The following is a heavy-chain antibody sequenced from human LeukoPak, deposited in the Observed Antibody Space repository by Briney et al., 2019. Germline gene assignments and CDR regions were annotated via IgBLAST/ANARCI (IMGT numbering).Heavy chain of an antibody. CDR1: GGSISSYY. CDR3: ARDRPYGDLDY. J-gene: IGHJ4*02. D-gene: IGHD4-17*01. Sequence: SETLSLTCTVSGGSISSYYWSWIRQPPGKGLEWIGYIYYSGSTYYNPSLKSRVTISVDTSKNQFSLKLSSVTAADTAVYYCARDRPYGDLDYWGQGTLVTVSS. V-gene: IGHV4-59*12. CDR2: IYYSGST.